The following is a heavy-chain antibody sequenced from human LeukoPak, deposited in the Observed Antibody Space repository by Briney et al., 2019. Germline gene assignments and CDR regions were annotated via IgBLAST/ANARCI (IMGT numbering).Heavy chain of an antibody. CDR3: TRDRQGPKLYEMHV. CDR2: IRQDGSAK. CDR1: GFTFSTYW. Sequence: PGGSLRLSCAASGFTFSTYWMSWVRQAPGKGLEWVANIRQDGSAKYYLDSVKGRFTISRDNAKNSLYLQMNSQRAEDTAVYSCTRDRQGPKLYEMHVWGQGTTVTVSS. D-gene: IGHD3-10*01. V-gene: IGHV3-7*01. J-gene: IGHJ6*02.